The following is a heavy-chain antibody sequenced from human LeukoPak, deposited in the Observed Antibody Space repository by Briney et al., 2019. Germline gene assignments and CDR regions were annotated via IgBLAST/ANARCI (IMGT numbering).Heavy chain of an antibody. V-gene: IGHV4-38-2*02. D-gene: IGHD1-26*01. J-gene: IGHJ4*02. Sequence: SETLSLTCTVPGYSISSGYYWGFSRQPPGKVLGVIVSIYHSGVTYYNPSLKSRVTISVDTSKNQFSLKLRSVTAADTAVYYCARDYSGSHDYWGQGTMVTVSS. CDR2: IYHSGVT. CDR1: GYSISSGYY. CDR3: ARDYSGSHDY.